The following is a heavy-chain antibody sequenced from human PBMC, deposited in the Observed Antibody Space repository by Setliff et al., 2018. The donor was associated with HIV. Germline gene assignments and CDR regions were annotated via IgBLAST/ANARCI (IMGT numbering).Heavy chain of an antibody. J-gene: IGHJ4*02. Sequence: PSETLSLTCAVYGGSFSGYFWTWIRQPPGKGLEWIGEINHSGSTNYNPSLKSRVTILVDTSKNQFSLKLSSVTAADTAVYYCGGNGYYSIDYWGQGTLVTVSS. CDR2: INHSGST. CDR1: GGSFSGYF. D-gene: IGHD3-22*01. CDR3: GGNGYYSIDY. V-gene: IGHV4-34*01.